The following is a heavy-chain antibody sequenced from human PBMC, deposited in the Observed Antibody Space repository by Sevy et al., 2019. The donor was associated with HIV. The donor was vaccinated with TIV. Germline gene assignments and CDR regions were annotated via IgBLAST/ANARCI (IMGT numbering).Heavy chain of an antibody. D-gene: IGHD2-2*02. CDR3: ATCTSCYTLYAFDI. V-gene: IGHV4-31*03. J-gene: IGHJ3*02. CDR2: IYYSGST. CDR1: GGSISSGGYY. Sequence: SDTLSLTCTVSGGSISSGGYYWSWIRQHPGKGLEWIGYIYYSGSTYYNPSLKSRVTISVDTSKNQFSLKLSSVTAADTAVYYCATCTSCYTLYAFDIWGQGTMVTVSS.